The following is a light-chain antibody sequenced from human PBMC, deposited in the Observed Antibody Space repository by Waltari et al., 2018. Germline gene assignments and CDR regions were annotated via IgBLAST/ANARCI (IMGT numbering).Light chain of an antibody. Sequence: QSVLTRPPLASGTPGQRVTISCSGNSSNIGINTVTWYQQLPGTAPKLLIYASYHRPSGVPDRFSASKSDTSASLAISGLQSEDEADYFCATWDDSLNGRVFGGGTKLAVL. CDR1: SSNIGINT. J-gene: IGLJ3*02. CDR2: ASY. V-gene: IGLV1-44*01. CDR3: ATWDDSLNGRV.